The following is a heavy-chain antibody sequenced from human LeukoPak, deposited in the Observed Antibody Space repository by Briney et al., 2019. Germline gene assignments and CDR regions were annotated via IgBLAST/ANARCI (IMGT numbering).Heavy chain of an antibody. J-gene: IGHJ5*02. CDR1: GDSVSINSAA. CDR2: TYYRSKWYN. CDR3: AGYSYGVRPS. D-gene: IGHD5-18*01. Sequence: SPTLSPTFVISGDSVSINSAAWNWLRQSPSRGLEWLGSTYYRSKWYNDYAVSVKSRITINPDTSKNQFSLHLNSVAPEDTAVYYCAGYSYGVRPSWGQGTLVTVSS. V-gene: IGHV6-1*01.